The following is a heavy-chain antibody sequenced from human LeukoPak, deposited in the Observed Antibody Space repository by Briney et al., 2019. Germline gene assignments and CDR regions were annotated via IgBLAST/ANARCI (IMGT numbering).Heavy chain of an antibody. Sequence: GGSLRLSCVVSGFTLSSDWMSWVRQAPGKGLKWVANIKKDGIEIYYVESVKGRFTISRDSAKNSLSLQMHSLRAEDTAVYYCARGRYSSRSGGYYFDIWGQGTLVTVSS. V-gene: IGHV3-7*01. CDR3: ARGRYSSRSGGYYFDI. CDR1: GFTLSSDW. J-gene: IGHJ4*02. D-gene: IGHD2-2*01. CDR2: IKKDGIEI.